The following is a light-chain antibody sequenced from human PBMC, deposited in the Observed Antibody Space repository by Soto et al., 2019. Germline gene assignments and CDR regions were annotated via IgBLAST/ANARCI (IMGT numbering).Light chain of an antibody. CDR3: QQYDSWPPLFT. Sequence: ELVMTQSPAPLSVSPGERATLSCRASQSISSNLAWYQQRPGQAPRLLVYGASTRATGVPARFSGSGSGTEFTLTISSLQSEDFELYYCQQYDSWPPLFTFGPGTKVDLK. CDR2: GAS. J-gene: IGKJ3*01. CDR1: QSISSN. V-gene: IGKV3-15*01.